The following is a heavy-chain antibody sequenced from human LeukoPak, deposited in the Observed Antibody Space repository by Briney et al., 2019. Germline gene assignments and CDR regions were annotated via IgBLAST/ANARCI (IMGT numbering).Heavy chain of an antibody. D-gene: IGHD3-22*01. CDR2: IYSGGST. J-gene: IGHJ4*02. V-gene: IGHV3-66*01. CDR1: GFSFSSYN. Sequence: GGSLRLSCEASGFSFSSYNMDWVRKAPGKGLEWVSVIYSGGSTYYADSVKGRFTISRDNSKNTLYLQMNSLRAEDTAVYYCQITMIVVDSINYFDYWGQGTLVTVSS. CDR3: QITMIVVDSINYFDY.